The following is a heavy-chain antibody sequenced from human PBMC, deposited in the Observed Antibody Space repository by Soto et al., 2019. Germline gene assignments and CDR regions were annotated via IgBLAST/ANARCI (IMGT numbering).Heavy chain of an antibody. CDR2: INHSGST. V-gene: IGHV4-34*01. J-gene: IGHJ5*02. CDR3: ATRLRWYNWFDP. Sequence: PSETLSLTCAVYGGSFSCYYWSWIRQPPGKGLEWIGEINHSGSTNYNPSLKSRVTISVDTSKNQFSLKLSSVTAADTAVYYCATRLRWYNWFDPWGQGTLVTVSS. D-gene: IGHD4-17*01. CDR1: GGSFSCYY.